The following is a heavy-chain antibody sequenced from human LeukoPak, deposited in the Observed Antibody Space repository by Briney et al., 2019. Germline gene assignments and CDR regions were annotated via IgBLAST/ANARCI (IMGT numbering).Heavy chain of an antibody. CDR3: AKDPGDGDYGYYFDY. CDR1: GFTFSSYA. D-gene: IGHD4-17*01. Sequence: PGGSLRLSCAASGFTFSSYAMSWVRQAPGKGLEWVSAISGSGGSTYYADSVKGRFTISRDNSKNTLYLQMNSLRAEDTAVYYCAKDPGDGDYGYYFDYWGQGTLATVSS. J-gene: IGHJ4*02. V-gene: IGHV3-23*01. CDR2: ISGSGGST.